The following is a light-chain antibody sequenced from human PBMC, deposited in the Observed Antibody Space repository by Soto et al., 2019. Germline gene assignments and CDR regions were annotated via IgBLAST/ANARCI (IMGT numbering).Light chain of an antibody. CDR1: QDITSF. V-gene: IGKV1-9*01. CDR3: QQLSGYPLT. CDR2: AAS. Sequence: DIQLTQSPSFLSASEGDRVTFTCRASQDITSFLAWYQQKPGKAPKLLIYAASTLQSGVPSRFSGSGFGTEFTLTLNSLQPEDFATYYCQQLSGYPLTFGGGTTVEI. J-gene: IGKJ4*01.